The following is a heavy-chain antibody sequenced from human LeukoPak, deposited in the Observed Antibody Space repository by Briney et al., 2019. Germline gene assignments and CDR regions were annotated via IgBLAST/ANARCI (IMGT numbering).Heavy chain of an antibody. J-gene: IGHJ6*02. Sequence: GSLRLSCAASAFTFSGYWMHWVRQVPGKGLLWVSRISTDGSSTTYADSVKGRFTISRDNAKNTLYLQMHSLRAEDTAVYYCAKDTDIVVVVAHGMDVWGQGTTVTVSS. D-gene: IGHD2-15*01. CDR3: AKDTDIVVVVAHGMDV. V-gene: IGHV3-74*01. CDR1: AFTFSGYW. CDR2: ISTDGSST.